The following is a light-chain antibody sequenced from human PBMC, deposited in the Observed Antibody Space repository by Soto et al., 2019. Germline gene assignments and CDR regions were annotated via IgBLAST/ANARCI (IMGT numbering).Light chain of an antibody. CDR3: SSYRTGGPFV. Sequence: QSVLTQPASVSGSPGQSIAISCTGTSSDVGGYNYVSWYQQLPGKAPKLLISEVSNRPSGVSHRFSGYKSGNTASLTISGLQAEEEADYYCSSYRTGGPFVFGTGNKVTVL. CDR1: SSDVGGYNY. V-gene: IGLV2-14*01. J-gene: IGLJ1*01. CDR2: EVS.